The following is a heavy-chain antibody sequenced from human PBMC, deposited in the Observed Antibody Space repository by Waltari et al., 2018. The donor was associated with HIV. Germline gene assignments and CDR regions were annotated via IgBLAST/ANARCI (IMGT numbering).Heavy chain of an antibody. CDR3: VSSGLDV. V-gene: IGHV3-74*01. CDR2: INTDETIR. CDR1: GFTFSNYW. Sequence: VQLVASGGDLAQPVGSLRRSCVASGFTFSNYWMHWVRQVPGKRLVWVARINTDETIRTYAENVKGRFTISRDNGKNTLYLQMNSLRVEDTAVYYCVSSGLDVWGQGTTVNVSS. J-gene: IGHJ6*02.